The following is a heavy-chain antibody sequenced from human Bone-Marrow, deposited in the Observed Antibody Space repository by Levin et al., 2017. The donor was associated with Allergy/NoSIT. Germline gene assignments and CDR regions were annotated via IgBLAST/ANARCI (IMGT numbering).Heavy chain of an antibody. CDR3: AREGDDAYDYRRWGENHYFDY. J-gene: IGHJ4*02. CDR2: VYYVGST. CDR1: GASISSSNYY. Sequence: SQTLSLTCTVSGASISSSNYYWGWFRQPPGKGLEWIGSVYYVGSTYYNPSLKSRLTISLDTSNNQFSLRLRSVTAADTAVYFSAREGDDAYDYRRWGENHYFDYWGQGTLVTVSS. D-gene: IGHD5-12*01. V-gene: IGHV4-39*02.